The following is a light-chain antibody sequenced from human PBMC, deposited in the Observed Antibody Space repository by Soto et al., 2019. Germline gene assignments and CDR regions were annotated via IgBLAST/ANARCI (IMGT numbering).Light chain of an antibody. CDR3: QHYNNWPVT. Sequence: EIVMTQSPAILSVSPGERVTLSCRASQSVSNTLAWYQQKPGQAPRLLIYGASTRATGIPDRFSGSGSGTEFTLTISSLQSEDFAVYFCQHYNNWPVTFGQGTKVEIK. CDR1: QSVSNT. V-gene: IGKV3-15*01. CDR2: GAS. J-gene: IGKJ1*01.